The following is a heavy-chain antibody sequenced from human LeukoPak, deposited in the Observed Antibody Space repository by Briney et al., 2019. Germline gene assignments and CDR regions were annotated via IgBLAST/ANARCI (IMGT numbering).Heavy chain of an antibody. Sequence: GGSLRLSRAASGFTFSSYSMNWARQAPGKGLEWVSSISNSSSYIYYADSVKGRFTISRDNAKNSLYLQMNSLRAEDTAVYYCARVRSSSSDYWGQGTLVTVSS. D-gene: IGHD6-13*01. V-gene: IGHV3-21*01. CDR3: ARVRSSSSDY. J-gene: IGHJ4*02. CDR1: GFTFSSYS. CDR2: ISNSSSYI.